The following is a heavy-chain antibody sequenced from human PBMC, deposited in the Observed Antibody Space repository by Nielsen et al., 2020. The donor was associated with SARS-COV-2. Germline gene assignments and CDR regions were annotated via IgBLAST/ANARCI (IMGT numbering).Heavy chain of an antibody. J-gene: IGHJ6*02. D-gene: IGHD4-11*01. Sequence: ASVKVSCKASGYTFTSYGTSWVRQAPGQGLEWMGWISAYNGNTNYAQKLQGRVTMTTDTSTSTAYMELSSLRSEDTAVYYCARDLTTTVNHYYYYYGMDVWGQGTTVTVSS. V-gene: IGHV1-18*01. CDR2: ISAYNGNT. CDR1: GYTFTSYG. CDR3: ARDLTTTVNHYYYYYGMDV.